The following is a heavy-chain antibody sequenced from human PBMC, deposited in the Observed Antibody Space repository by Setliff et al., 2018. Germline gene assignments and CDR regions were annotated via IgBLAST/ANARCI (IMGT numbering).Heavy chain of an antibody. CDR1: GYTFTSYA. Sequence: ASVKVSCKASGYTFTSYAMNWVRQAPGQGLEWMGWINTNTGNPTYAQGFTGRFVFSLDTSVSTAYPQISSLKAEDTAVYYCSYGIAAAGGAFDIWGQGTMVTVSS. V-gene: IGHV7-4-1*02. CDR3: SYGIAAAGGAFDI. D-gene: IGHD6-13*01. CDR2: INTNTGNP. J-gene: IGHJ3*02.